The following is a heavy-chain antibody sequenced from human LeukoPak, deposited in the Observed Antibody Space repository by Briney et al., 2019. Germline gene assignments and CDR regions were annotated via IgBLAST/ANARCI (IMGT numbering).Heavy chain of an antibody. J-gene: IGHJ5*02. Sequence: SSETLSLTCTVSGGSISSYYWSWIRQPPGKGLEWIGYIYYSGSTNYNPSLKSRVTISVDTSKNQFSLKLSSVTAADTAVYYCARGRYSSGWGGDNWFDPWGQGTLVTVSS. CDR3: ARGRYSSGWGGDNWFDP. V-gene: IGHV4-59*08. CDR2: IYYSGST. CDR1: GGSISSYY. D-gene: IGHD6-19*01.